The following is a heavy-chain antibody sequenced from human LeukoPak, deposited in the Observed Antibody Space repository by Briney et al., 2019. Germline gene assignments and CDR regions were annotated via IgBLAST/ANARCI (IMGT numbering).Heavy chain of an antibody. CDR1: GLTFSSYE. CDR2: ISSGGSTI. V-gene: IGHV3-48*03. CDR3: ARVLVPWWEPDSGDAFDI. D-gene: IGHD2-15*01. Sequence: GGSLRLSCAASGLTFSSYEMNWVRQAPGKGLEWVSYISSGGSTIYYADSVKGRFTISGDNAKNSLYLQMNSLRAEDTAVYYCARVLVPWWEPDSGDAFDIWGQGTMVTVSS. J-gene: IGHJ3*02.